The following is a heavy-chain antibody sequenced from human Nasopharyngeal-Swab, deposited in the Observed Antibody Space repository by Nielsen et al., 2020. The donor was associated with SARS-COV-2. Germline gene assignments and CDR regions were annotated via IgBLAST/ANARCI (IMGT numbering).Heavy chain of an antibody. CDR1: GFTFSSYW. J-gene: IGHJ4*02. CDR3: ARYCSTTSCPRGFDY. V-gene: IGHV3-7*01. Sequence: GESLKISCAASGFTFSSYWMSWVRQAPGTGLEWVSHINPSGNGQYYVDSVKGRFTISRDNAKNSLSLQMNSLRAEDTAVYYCARYCSTTSCPRGFDYWGQGTLVTVSS. CDR2: INPSGNGQ. D-gene: IGHD2-2*01.